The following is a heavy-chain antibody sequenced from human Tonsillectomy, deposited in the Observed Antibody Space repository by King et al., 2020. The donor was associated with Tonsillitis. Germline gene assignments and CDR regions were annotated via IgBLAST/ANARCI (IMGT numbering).Heavy chain of an antibody. CDR1: GGSISSYY. J-gene: IGHJ2*01. D-gene: IGHD6-19*01. CDR3: ARSIWDSCCWWYFDL. V-gene: IGHV4-59*01. CDR2: IHYSGST. Sequence: QVQLQESGPGLVRPSETLSLTCTVSGGSISSYYWSWIRQPPGKGLEWIGYIHYSGSTHYNPSLKSRVTISVDTSKNQFSLNLRSVTAADTAVYYCARSIWDSCCWWYFDLWGRGTLVTVSS.